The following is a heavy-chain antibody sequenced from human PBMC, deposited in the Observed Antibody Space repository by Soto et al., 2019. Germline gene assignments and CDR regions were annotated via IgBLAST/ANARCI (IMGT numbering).Heavy chain of an antibody. CDR3: AGDQPYYYGSGSNPLDY. Sequence: PGGSLRLSCAASGFTFSSYSMNWVRQAPGKGLEWVSYISSSSSTIYYADSVKGRFTISRDNAKNSLYLQMNSLRAEDTAVYYCAGDQPYYYGSGSNPLDYWGQGTLVTVSS. V-gene: IGHV3-48*01. D-gene: IGHD3-10*01. CDR1: GFTFSSYS. J-gene: IGHJ4*02. CDR2: ISSSSSTI.